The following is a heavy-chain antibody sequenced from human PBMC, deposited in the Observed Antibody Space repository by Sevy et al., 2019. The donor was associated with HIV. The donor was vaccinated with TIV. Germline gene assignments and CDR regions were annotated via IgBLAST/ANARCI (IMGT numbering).Heavy chain of an antibody. Sequence: GGSLRLSCAASGFTFSSYAMSWVRQAPGKGLEWVSAISGSGGSTYYADSVKGRFTFSRDNSKNTLYLQMNSLRAEDTAVYYCAEAQPMIVVVITTYFDYWGQGTLVTVSS. CDR1: GFTFSSYA. CDR2: ISGSGGST. CDR3: AEAQPMIVVVITTYFDY. J-gene: IGHJ4*02. V-gene: IGHV3-23*01. D-gene: IGHD3-22*01.